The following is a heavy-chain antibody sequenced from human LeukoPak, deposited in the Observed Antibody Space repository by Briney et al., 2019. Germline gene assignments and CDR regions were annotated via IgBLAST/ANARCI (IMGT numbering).Heavy chain of an antibody. D-gene: IGHD3-10*02. CDR2: ISSSGSTI. Sequence: GGSLRLSCAASGFIVSSNYMSWVRQAPGKGLEWVSYISSSGSTIYYADSVKGRFTISRDNAKNSLYLQMNSLRAEDTAVYYCAELGITMIGGVWGKGTTVTISS. V-gene: IGHV3-11*04. J-gene: IGHJ6*04. CDR1: GFIVSSNY. CDR3: AELGITMIGGV.